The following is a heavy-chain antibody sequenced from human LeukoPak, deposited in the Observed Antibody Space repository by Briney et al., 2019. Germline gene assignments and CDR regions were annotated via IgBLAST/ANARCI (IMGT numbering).Heavy chain of an antibody. CDR2: FDPEDGET. V-gene: IGHV1-24*01. D-gene: IGHD4-17*01. J-gene: IGHJ3*02. CDR1: GYTLTELS. Sequence: ASVKVSCKVSGYTLTELSMHWVRQAPGKGLEWMGGFDPEDGETIYAQKFQGRVTMTEDTSTDTAYMELSSLRSEDTAVYYCATEGGTTVTSNPFDIWGQGTMVTVSS. CDR3: ATEGGTTVTSNPFDI.